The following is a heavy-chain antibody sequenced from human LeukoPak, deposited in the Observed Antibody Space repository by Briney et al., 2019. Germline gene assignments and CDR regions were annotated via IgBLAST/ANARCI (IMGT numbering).Heavy chain of an antibody. V-gene: IGHV7-4-1*02. CDR1: GYAFTEYA. CDR3: ARDLIRISGSVAYDP. Sequence: ASVKLSCKASGYAFTEYAMNWVRQAPGQGLEWMGWINTYTGNPTYGQGFTGRFVFSLDTSVSTAYLQISSLKAEDSAVYYRARDLIRISGSVAYDPWGQGTLVTVSS. J-gene: IGHJ5*02. CDR2: INTYTGNP. D-gene: IGHD5-12*01.